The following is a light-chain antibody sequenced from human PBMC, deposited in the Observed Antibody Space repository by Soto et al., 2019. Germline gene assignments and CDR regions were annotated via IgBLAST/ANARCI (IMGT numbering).Light chain of an antibody. J-gene: IGKJ1*01. CDR2: GAS. CDR1: QSVNSD. CDR3: QQYKLWWT. V-gene: IGKV3-15*01. Sequence: EIVMTQSPATLSVSPGERATLSCRASQSVNSDLAWYQQKPGQAPRLLIYGASTRATGIPARFSGSGSGTEFTLTISSLQSEDFAVYYFQQYKLWWTFGQGTRVEIK.